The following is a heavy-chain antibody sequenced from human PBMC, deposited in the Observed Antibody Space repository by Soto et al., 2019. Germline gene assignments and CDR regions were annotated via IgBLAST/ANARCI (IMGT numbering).Heavy chain of an antibody. CDR3: AKGLRETATTFCDH. J-gene: IGHJ4*02. CDR2: ISYDGSNK. CDR1: GFTFSSYE. Sequence: GGSLRLSCAASGFTFSSYEMNWVRQAPGKGLEWVAVISYDGSNKYYAASVKGRFTISRDNSQNTLYLQMNSLRAEDTAVYYCAKGLRETATTFCDHWGQGTLVTVSS. V-gene: IGHV3-30*18. D-gene: IGHD4-17*01.